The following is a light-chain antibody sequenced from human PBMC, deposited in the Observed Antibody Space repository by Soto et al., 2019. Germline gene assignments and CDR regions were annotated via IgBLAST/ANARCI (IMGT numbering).Light chain of an antibody. J-gene: IGLJ3*02. CDR2: LNSDGSH. CDR3: QTWGTGIHGV. CDR1: SGHSSYA. V-gene: IGLV4-69*01. Sequence: QPVLTQSPSASASLGASVKLTCTLSSGHSSYAFAWHQQQPEKGPRYLMKLNSDGSHSKGDGIPDRFSGSSSGAERYLTISSLQSEDEADYYCQTWGTGIHGVFGGGTKLTVL.